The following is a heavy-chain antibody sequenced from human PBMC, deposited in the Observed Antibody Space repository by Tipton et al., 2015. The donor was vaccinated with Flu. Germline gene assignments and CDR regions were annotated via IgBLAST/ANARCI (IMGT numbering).Heavy chain of an antibody. V-gene: IGHV3-23*01. D-gene: IGHD6-6*01. CDR3: AKWVAGDSSSAFDY. J-gene: IGHJ4*02. Sequence: SLRLSCTASGITFSSYAMSWVRQAPGKGLEWVSTISSDSGSTYHADSEKGRFTISRDNSRNTLYLQMNGLRVEDTAVYYCAKWVAGDSSSAFDYWGQGTLVTVSS. CDR2: ISSDSGST. CDR1: GITFSSYA.